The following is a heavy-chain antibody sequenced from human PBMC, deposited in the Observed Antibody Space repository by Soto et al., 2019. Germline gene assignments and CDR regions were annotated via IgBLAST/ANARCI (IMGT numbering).Heavy chain of an antibody. J-gene: IGHJ4*02. CDR1: GYTFYRYG. Sequence: ASVKVSCKASGYTFYRYGITWVRQAPGQRLEWMGWINAGYGNTKSSQKFQDRVTISRDTSASTAYMELTSLRSEDTAVYYCARDTGDGTFDFWGQGTLVTVSS. CDR2: INAGYGNT. D-gene: IGHD7-27*01. V-gene: IGHV1-3*01. CDR3: ARDTGDGTFDF.